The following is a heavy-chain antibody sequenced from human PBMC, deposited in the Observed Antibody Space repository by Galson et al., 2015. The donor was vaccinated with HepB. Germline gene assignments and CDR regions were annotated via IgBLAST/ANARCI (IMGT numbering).Heavy chain of an antibody. V-gene: IGHV3-66*01. J-gene: IGHJ4*02. D-gene: IGHD2-2*02. CDR2: IYSGGST. Sequence: SLRLSCAASGFTVSSNYMSWVRQAPGKGLEWVSVIYSGGSTYYADSVKGRFTISRDNSKNTLYLQMNSLRAEDTAVYYCARGRATPKEYYFDYWGQGTLVTVSS. CDR1: GFTVSSNY. CDR3: ARGRATPKEYYFDY.